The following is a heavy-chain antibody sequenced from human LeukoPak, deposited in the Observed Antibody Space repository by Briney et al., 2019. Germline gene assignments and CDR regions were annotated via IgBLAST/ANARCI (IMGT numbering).Heavy chain of an antibody. CDR2: INHSGST. CDR1: GGSFSGYY. CDR3: AGHVDRPYGMDV. V-gene: IGHV4-34*01. Sequence: SETLSLTCAVYGGSFSGYYWSWIRQPPGKGLEWIGEINHSGSTNYNPSLKSRVTMSVDTSKNQFSLKLSSVTAADTAVYYCAGHVDRPYGMDVWGQGTTVTVSS. J-gene: IGHJ6*02. D-gene: IGHD3/OR15-3a*01.